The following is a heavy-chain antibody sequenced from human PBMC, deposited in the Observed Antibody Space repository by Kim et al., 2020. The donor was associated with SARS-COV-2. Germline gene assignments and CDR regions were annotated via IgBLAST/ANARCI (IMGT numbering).Heavy chain of an antibody. J-gene: IGHJ6*03. CDR3: AGGIAAAGTGYYYMDV. Sequence: PSLQGRVTISVDTSKNQFSLKLSSVTAADTAVYYWAGGIAAAGTGYYYMDVWGKGTTVTVSS. D-gene: IGHD6-13*01. V-gene: IGHV4-59*09.